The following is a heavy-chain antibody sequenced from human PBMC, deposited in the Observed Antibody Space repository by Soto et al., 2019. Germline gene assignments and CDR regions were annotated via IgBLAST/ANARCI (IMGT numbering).Heavy chain of an antibody. CDR2: IKRKADGGTT. V-gene: IGHV3-15*07. Sequence: EVQLVESGGGLVQPGGSLRLSCAASGFTFTNAWMNWVRQAPGKGLEWVGRIKRKADGGTTDYAAPVKGRFTISRDDSKSTLYQQMDSLKSEDTAVYCCTTDSQWDIWGQGTMVTVSS. D-gene: IGHD2-8*01. CDR1: GFTFTNAW. CDR3: TTDSQWDI. J-gene: IGHJ3*02.